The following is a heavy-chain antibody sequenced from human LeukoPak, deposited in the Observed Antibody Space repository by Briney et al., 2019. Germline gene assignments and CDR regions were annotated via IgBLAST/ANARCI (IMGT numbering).Heavy chain of an antibody. V-gene: IGHV3-11*04. D-gene: IGHD3-22*01. CDR2: ISSGGDIM. CDR1: GLRFSDYY. CDR3: ARDLYRIVVVPHYFDY. J-gene: IGHJ4*02. Sequence: GGSLRLSCAASGLRFSDYYVSWIRQAPGKGLQWVSYISSGGDIMHYADSVKGRFTSSRDNAKNSGYLEMNSLGAEDTAVYYCARDLYRIVVVPHYFDYWGQGTLVTVSS.